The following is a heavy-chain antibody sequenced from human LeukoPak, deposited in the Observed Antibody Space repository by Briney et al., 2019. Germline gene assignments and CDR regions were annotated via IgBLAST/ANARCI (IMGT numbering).Heavy chain of an antibody. CDR1: GGSISSSSYC. J-gene: IGHJ4*02. Sequence: SETLSLTCSVSGGSISSSSYCWGWIRQPPGKGLEWIGSIYYSGSTYYNPSLKSRVTISVDTSKNQFSLKLTSVTAADTAVYYCARSGKYALETVDRKSDCWGQGTLVTVSS. CDR3: ARSGKYALETVDRKSDC. D-gene: IGHD3-16*01. CDR2: IYYSGST. V-gene: IGHV4-39*01.